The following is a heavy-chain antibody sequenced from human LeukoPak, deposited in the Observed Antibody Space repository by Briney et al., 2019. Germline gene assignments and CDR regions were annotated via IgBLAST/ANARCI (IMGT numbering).Heavy chain of an antibody. J-gene: IGHJ4*02. V-gene: IGHV4-59*12. Sequence: SETLSLTCAVSGGSISSYYWSWIRQPPGKGLEGMGYIPYSGSTNYNPSLKSRLTISLDTSKRKFSLNLNSVTVADTALYYCARDYGGGWYQIDYWGQGTLVTVSS. CDR2: IPYSGST. D-gene: IGHD6-13*01. CDR3: ARDYGGGWYQIDY. CDR1: GGSISSYY.